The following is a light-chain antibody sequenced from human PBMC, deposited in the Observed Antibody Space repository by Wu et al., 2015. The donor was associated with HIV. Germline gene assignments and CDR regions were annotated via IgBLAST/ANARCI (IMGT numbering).Light chain of an antibody. J-gene: IGKJ4*01. CDR1: QSVSSNY. V-gene: IGKV3-20*01. CDR3: QQYGSSPLT. Sequence: EIVLTQSPGILSLSPGERATLSCRASQSVSSNYLAWYQLKPGQSPRPLMYDASSRATDIPDRFSGSGSGTDFTLTISRLEPEDFAVYYCQQYGSSPLTFGGGTKVEMK. CDR2: DAS.